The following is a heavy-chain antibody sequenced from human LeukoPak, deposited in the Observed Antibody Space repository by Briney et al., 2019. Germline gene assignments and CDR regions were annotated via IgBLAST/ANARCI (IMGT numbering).Heavy chain of an antibody. CDR1: GGSISGSTYY. V-gene: IGHV4-39*07. Sequence: SETLSLTCTVSGGSISGSTYYWGWIRQPPGKGLEWIASIYYSGSTYYNPSLKSRVTISVDTSKNQFSLKLSSVTAADTAVYYCARDQDPYSSGGFDPWGQGTLVTVSS. J-gene: IGHJ5*02. D-gene: IGHD6-19*01. CDR3: ARDQDPYSSGGFDP. CDR2: IYYSGST.